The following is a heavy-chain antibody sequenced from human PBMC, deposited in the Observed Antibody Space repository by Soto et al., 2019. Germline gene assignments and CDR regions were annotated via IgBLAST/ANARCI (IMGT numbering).Heavy chain of an antibody. CDR1: GFTFSNAW. D-gene: IGHD3-22*01. CDR3: ARGHRSSGKIFDS. CDR2: IKSKSAGGTT. V-gene: IGHV3-15*01. J-gene: IGHJ4*02. Sequence: EVQLVESGGGLVKPGGSVRLSCAASGFTFSNAWMSWVRQSPGKGVEWVGRIKSKSAGGTTEYDAPVKDRFTISRDDSKNPLYLQMNSLKIEDTAVYYCARGHRSSGKIFDSWGQGTLVPVSS.